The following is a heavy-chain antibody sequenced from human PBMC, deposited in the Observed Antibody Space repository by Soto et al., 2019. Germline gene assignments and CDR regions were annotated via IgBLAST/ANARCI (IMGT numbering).Heavy chain of an antibody. CDR1: GGTFNTYT. Sequence: QVQVVQSGAEVKKPESSVKVSCKPSGGTFNTYTVNWVRLAPGHGLEWMGRFIPILDMANYAQKFQGRVTINADRSTFPAYMELNSLTSDDTAVYYCAITYCRDNSCPRDFDFWGPGTRVTVSS. D-gene: IGHD2-21*01. CDR2: FIPILDMA. J-gene: IGHJ4*02. V-gene: IGHV1-69*02. CDR3: AITYCRDNSCPRDFDF.